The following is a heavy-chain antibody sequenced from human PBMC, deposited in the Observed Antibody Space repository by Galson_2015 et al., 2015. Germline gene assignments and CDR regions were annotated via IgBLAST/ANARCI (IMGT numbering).Heavy chain of an antibody. D-gene: IGHD1-26*01. CDR3: ARDPWRGSYKVFYFDY. J-gene: IGHJ4*02. V-gene: IGHV3-48*02. CDR1: GFTVSSNS. Sequence: SLRLSCAASGFTVSSNSMSWVRQAPGKGLEWVSYISSSSATIYYADSVKGRFTISRDNAKNSLYLQMNSLRDEDTAVYYCARDPWRGSYKVFYFDYWGQGTLVTVSS. CDR2: ISSSSATI.